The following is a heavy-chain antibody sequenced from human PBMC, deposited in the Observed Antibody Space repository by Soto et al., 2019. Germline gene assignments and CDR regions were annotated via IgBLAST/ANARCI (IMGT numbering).Heavy chain of an antibody. CDR2: ISADNGNT. Sequence: QVQLVQSEAEVKKPGASVKVSCKPYGYKFIDYGLIWVRQAPGQGLEWVGWISADNGNTDYAQKLQGRVTMTTDTSTRTVYMELRSLRFDDTAVYYCAIRKYGGDTFDYWGQGTLVTVSS. CDR1: GYKFIDYG. J-gene: IGHJ4*02. D-gene: IGHD2-21*02. V-gene: IGHV1-18*01. CDR3: AIRKYGGDTFDY.